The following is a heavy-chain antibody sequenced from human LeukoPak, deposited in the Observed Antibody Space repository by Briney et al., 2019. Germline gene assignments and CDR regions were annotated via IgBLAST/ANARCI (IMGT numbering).Heavy chain of an antibody. CDR1: GGSISSSSYY. V-gene: IGHV3-21*01. CDR2: ISSSSSYI. Sequence: ETLSLTCTVSGGSISSSSYYWGWVRQAPGKGLEWVSSISSSSSYIYYADSVKGRFTISRDNAKNSLYLQMNSLRAEDTAVYYGARFCGGDCGGVFDTWGQGTMVTVS. CDR3: ARFCGGDCGGVFDT. D-gene: IGHD2-21*02. J-gene: IGHJ3*02.